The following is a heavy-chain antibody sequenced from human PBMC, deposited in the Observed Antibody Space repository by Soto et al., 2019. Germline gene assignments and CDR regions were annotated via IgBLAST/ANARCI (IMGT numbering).Heavy chain of an antibody. CDR3: AREQGGSGWLAWLGP. J-gene: IGHJ5*02. CDR2: IIPIFGTE. V-gene: IGHV1-69*13. D-gene: IGHD6-19*01. CDR1: GGNFNNFA. Sequence: ASVKVSCKTSGGNFNNFAINWVRQAPGQGLEWMGGIIPIFGTENYAQKFQGRVTITADESTSTAYLELSSLRSDDTAVYFCAREQGGSGWLAWLGPWGQGTPLTVS.